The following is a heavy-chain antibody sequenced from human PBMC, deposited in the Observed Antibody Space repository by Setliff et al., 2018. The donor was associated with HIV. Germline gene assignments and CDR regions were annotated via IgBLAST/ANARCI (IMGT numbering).Heavy chain of an antibody. CDR1: GFTFDNYA. J-gene: IGHJ6*03. D-gene: IGHD7-27*01. V-gene: IGHV3-23*01. CDR2: ISGDTYT. Sequence: GGSLRLSCAASGFTFDNYAMSWVRQAPGKGLQWVSGISGDTYTYTADSVKGRFTISRDNSRNTLYLQMNNLRAEDSGIYYCAKDIDLGRANFYYYMDVWGKGATVTVSS. CDR3: AKDIDLGRANFYYYMDV.